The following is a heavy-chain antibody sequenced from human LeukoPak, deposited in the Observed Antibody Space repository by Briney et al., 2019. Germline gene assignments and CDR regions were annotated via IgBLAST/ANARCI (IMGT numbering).Heavy chain of an antibody. CDR3: ARLSAAVHLGAFDL. CDR1: AVSIRPYY. D-gene: IGHD3-3*01. V-gene: IGHV4-4*09. Sequence: SATLSLTCAISAVSIRPYYWAGIRQPTGKGLEWIGYIHTSGSNNQYPSLKSRVTISVDKSKNHFSLRLTSVTAADTAVYYCARLSAAVHLGAFDLWGQGTMVTVSS. J-gene: IGHJ3*01. CDR2: IHTSGSN.